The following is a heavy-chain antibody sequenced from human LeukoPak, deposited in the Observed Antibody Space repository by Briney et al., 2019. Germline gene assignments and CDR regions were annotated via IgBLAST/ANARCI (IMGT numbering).Heavy chain of an antibody. CDR3: AASRSLDRSLDY. Sequence: GGSLRLSCAVSGFTFSKFWMHWVRQAPGKGLEWVANIRQDESVKYYVDSVKGRFTISRDNAKNSLFQQMNSLRVEDTAVYYCAASRSLDRSLDYWGQGTLVTVSS. CDR1: GFTFSKFW. J-gene: IGHJ4*02. CDR2: IRQDESVK. D-gene: IGHD3-9*01. V-gene: IGHV3-7*01.